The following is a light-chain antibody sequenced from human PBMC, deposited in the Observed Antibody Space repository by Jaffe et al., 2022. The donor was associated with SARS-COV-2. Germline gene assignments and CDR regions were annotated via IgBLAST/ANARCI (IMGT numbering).Light chain of an antibody. CDR3: QVWHSSSDQVV. V-gene: IGLV3-21*04. CDR2: YDG. CDR1: NVESRS. J-gene: IGLJ2*01. Sequence: YVLSQPPSVSVAPGETATITCDGDNVESRSVHWYRQKPGQAPVGVIYYDGVRPSGIPDRLSGSNSGNTATLSISRVEAGDEADYYCQVWHSSSDQVVFGGGTRLTVL.